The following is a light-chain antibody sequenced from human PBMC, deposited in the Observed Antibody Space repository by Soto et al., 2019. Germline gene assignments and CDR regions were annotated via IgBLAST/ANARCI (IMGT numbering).Light chain of an antibody. CDR2: DAS. J-gene: IGKJ1*01. CDR3: QQYNSYPS. Sequence: DIQMTQSPSTLPASVGDRVTITCRASQSISTWLAWYQQKPGTAPKLLIYDASSLESGVPSRFSGSGSESEFTLTISSLQPDDFATYYCQQYNSYPSFGQGTKVEIK. V-gene: IGKV1-5*01. CDR1: QSISTW.